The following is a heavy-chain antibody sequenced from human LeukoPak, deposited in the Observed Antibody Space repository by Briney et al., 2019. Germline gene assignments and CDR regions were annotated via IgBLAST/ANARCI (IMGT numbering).Heavy chain of an antibody. J-gene: IGHJ4*02. CDR3: ASFVYSTSSGFFDY. D-gene: IGHD6-6*01. Sequence: SETLSLTCTVSGVSISSYHWSWIRQPPGKGLEWIGLIYYSGSTNYSPSLKSRVTISADTSKNQISLKLSSVTAADTAVYYCASFVYSTSSGFFDYWGQGTLVTVSS. CDR1: GVSISSYH. CDR2: IYYSGST. V-gene: IGHV4-59*01.